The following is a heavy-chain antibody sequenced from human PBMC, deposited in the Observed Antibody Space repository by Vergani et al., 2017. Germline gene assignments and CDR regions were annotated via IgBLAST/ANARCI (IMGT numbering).Heavy chain of an antibody. Sequence: QVQLQESGPGLVKPSQTLSLTCTVSGAAINNDFYYWHWIRQSAGKGLEWIGRIYVRGITDYNSSLRSRVSMSVNTSKNLFSLTLTSVTAADTAVYYCARDNTQLRTKAFDLWGQGTMVTVSS. CDR1: GAAINNDFYY. CDR3: ARDNTQLRTKAFDL. CDR2: IYVRGIT. V-gene: IGHV4-61*02. D-gene: IGHD1-1*01. J-gene: IGHJ3*01.